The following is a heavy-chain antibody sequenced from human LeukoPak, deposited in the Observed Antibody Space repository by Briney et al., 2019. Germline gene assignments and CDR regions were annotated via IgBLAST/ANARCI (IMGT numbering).Heavy chain of an antibody. CDR2: ISSYNGNT. V-gene: IGHV1-18*01. Sequence: ASVKVSXKASGYTFTSYGISWVRQAPGQGLEWVGWISSYNGNTNYAEEFQGRVTMTTDTSTSTVYMELGSLTSDDTAVYYCVRDRRSVGGAAYAFDIWGQGTMVAVSS. D-gene: IGHD3-3*01. CDR3: VRDRRSVGGAAYAFDI. CDR1: GYTFTSYG. J-gene: IGHJ3*02.